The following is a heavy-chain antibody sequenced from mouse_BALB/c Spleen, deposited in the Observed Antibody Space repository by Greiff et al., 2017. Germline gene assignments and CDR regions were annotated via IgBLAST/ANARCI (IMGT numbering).Heavy chain of an antibody. Sequence: QVQLKESGAELAKPGASVKMSCKASGYTFTSYWMHWVKQRPGQGLEWIGYINPSTGYTEYNQKFKDKATLTADKSSSTAYMQLSSLTSEDSAVYYCARPLTGTGGYAMDYWGQGTSVTVSS. CDR1: GYTFTSYW. CDR2: INPSTGYT. D-gene: IGHD4-1*01. V-gene: IGHV1-7*01. J-gene: IGHJ4*01. CDR3: ARPLTGTGGYAMDY.